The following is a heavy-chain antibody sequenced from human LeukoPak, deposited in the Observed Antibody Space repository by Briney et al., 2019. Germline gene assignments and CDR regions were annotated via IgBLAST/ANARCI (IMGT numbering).Heavy chain of an antibody. D-gene: IGHD5-18*01. V-gene: IGHV3-15*07. J-gene: IGHJ4*02. CDR1: GFTFSNAW. CDR3: ATDSGFSYGYFSY. Sequence: GSLRLSCAASGFTFSNAWMNWVRQAPGKGLEWVGRIKSNSDGGTTDYAAPVKGRFTISRDDSKNTLYLQMNSPKTEDTAVYYCATDSGFSYGYFSYWGQGTLVTVSS. CDR2: IKSNSDGGTT.